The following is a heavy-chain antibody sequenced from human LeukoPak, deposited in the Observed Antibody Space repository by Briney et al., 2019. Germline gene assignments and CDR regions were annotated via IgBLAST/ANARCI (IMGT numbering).Heavy chain of an antibody. D-gene: IGHD4-23*01. Sequence: ASVKVSCKVSGYTLTELSMHWVRQAPGKGLEWMGGFDPEDGETIYAQKFQGRVTMTEGTSTDTAYMELSSLRSEDTAVYYCATALGVTTVVTPPDYWGQGTLVTVSS. CDR1: GYTLTELS. V-gene: IGHV1-24*01. CDR2: FDPEDGET. CDR3: ATALGVTTVVTPPDY. J-gene: IGHJ4*02.